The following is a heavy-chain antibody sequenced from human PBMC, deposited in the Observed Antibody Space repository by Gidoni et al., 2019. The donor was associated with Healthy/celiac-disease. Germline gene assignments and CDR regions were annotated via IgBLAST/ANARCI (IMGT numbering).Heavy chain of an antibody. J-gene: IGHJ4*02. CDR1: GGSISSSSYY. CDR2: IYYSGST. CDR3: ARLRVDTAMVDY. D-gene: IGHD5-18*01. Sequence: QLQLQESGPGLVKPSETLSLTCTVSGGSISSSSYYWGWIRQPPGKGLEWIGSIYYSGSTYYNPSLKSRVTISVDTSKNQFSLKLSSVTAADTAVYYCARLRVDTAMVDYWGQGTLVTVSS. V-gene: IGHV4-39*01.